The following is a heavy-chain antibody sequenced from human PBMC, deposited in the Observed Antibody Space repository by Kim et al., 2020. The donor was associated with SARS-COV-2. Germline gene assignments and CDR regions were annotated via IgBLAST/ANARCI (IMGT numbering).Heavy chain of an antibody. CDR1: GGSISSSSYY. J-gene: IGHJ5*02. Sequence: SETLSLTCTVSGGSISSSSYYWGWIRQPPGKGLEWIGSIYYSGSTYYNPSLKSRVTISVDTSKNQFSLKLSSVTAADTAVYYCATKHEISSGCFDPWGQGTLVTVSS. D-gene: IGHD6-19*01. V-gene: IGHV4-39*01. CDR2: IYYSGST. CDR3: ATKHEISSGCFDP.